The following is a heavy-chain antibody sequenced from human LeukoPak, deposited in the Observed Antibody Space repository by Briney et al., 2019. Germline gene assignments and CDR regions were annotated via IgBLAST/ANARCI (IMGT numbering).Heavy chain of an antibody. CDR2: IYSGGST. CDR1: GFTVSSNY. D-gene: IGHD2-8*02. J-gene: IGHJ5*02. V-gene: IGHV3-53*01. CDR3: ARYWGLDWFDP. Sequence: GGSLRLSCAASGFTVSSNYMSWVRQAPGKGLEWVSVIYSGGSTYYADSVKGRFTISRDNSKNTLYLQMNSLRAEDTAVYYCARYWGLDWFDPWGQGPLVTVSS.